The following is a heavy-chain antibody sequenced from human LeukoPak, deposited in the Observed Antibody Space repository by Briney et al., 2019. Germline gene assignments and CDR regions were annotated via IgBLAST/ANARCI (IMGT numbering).Heavy chain of an antibody. Sequence: SETLSLTCTVSGRSITYKQGTSIRQPAGKGLEWIGRVHTSGRTNYNPSLKSRVTISVDTSKNQLSLNLNSVTDADTAVYYCAREVPLYGDYAVFDYWGQGTPVTVSS. CDR1: GRSITYKQ. CDR2: VHTSGRT. V-gene: IGHV4-4*07. D-gene: IGHD4-17*01. J-gene: IGHJ4*02. CDR3: AREVPLYGDYAVFDY.